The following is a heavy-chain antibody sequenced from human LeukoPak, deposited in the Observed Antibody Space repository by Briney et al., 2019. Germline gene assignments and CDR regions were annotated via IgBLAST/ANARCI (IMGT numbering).Heavy chain of an antibody. V-gene: IGHV3-48*03. D-gene: IGHD3-3*01. CDR2: ISSSGSTI. CDR3: AKRSSSPPVNTYMDV. CDR1: GFTFSSYE. J-gene: IGHJ6*03. Sequence: PGGSLRLSCAASGFTFSSYEMNWVRQAPGKGLEWVSYISSSGSTIYYADSVKGRFTISRDNSKNTLYLQMSSLRAEDTAVYYCAKRSSSPPVNTYMDVWGKGTTVTVSS.